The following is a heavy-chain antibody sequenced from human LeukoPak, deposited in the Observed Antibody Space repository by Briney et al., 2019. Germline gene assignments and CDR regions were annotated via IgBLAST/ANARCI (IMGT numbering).Heavy chain of an antibody. D-gene: IGHD6-19*01. CDR3: ARAQPIAVAGTYWFDP. CDR2: IIPIFGTA. V-gene: IGHV1-69*06. CDR1: GGTFSSYA. Sequence: SVKVSCKASGGTFSSYAISWVRQAPGQGLEWMGRIIPIFGTANYAQKFQGRVTITADKSTSTAYMELSSLRSEDTAVYYCARAQPIAVAGTYWFDPWGQGTLVTVSS. J-gene: IGHJ5*02.